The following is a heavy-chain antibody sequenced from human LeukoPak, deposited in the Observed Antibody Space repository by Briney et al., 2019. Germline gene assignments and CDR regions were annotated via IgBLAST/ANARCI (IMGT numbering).Heavy chain of an antibody. CDR3: ARDIIVVVPAAPSDAFDI. J-gene: IGHJ3*02. D-gene: IGHD2-2*01. Sequence: SETLSLTCTVSGGSISSYYWSWIRQPAGKGLEWIGRIYTSGSTNYNPSLKSRVTMSVDASKNQFSLKLSSVTAADTAVYYCARDIIVVVPAAPSDAFDIWGQGTMVTVSS. CDR2: IYTSGST. V-gene: IGHV4-4*07. CDR1: GGSISSYY.